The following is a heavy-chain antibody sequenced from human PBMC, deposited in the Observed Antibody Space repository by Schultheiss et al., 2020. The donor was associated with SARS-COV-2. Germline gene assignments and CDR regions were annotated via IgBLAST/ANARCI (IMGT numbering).Heavy chain of an antibody. V-gene: IGHV4-61*01. J-gene: IGHJ4*02. D-gene: IGHD1-26*01. CDR3: ARVSSVGRNQIDY. CDR1: GVSVSSANYY. CDR2: VYYTGTT. Sequence: SETLSLTCTVSGVSVSSANYYWSWVRQTPGKGLEWIGYVYYTGTTNYNPSLKSRVTISVDTSKTQFSLKLSSVTAADTAVYYCARVSSVGRNQIDYWGQGTLVTVSS.